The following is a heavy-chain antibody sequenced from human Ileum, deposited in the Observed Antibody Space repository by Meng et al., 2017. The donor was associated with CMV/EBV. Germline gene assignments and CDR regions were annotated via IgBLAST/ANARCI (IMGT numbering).Heavy chain of an antibody. CDR3: ATYVGTGSFRSLGY. CDR2: IDTDGGRA. Sequence: GCSLRLSCVASGSTFSSQLMHWVRQAPGKGFVWVSRIDTDGGRADYADSVKGRFTISRDNAKNTLYLQMNSLRVDDTAVYYCATYVGTGSFRSLGYWGQGTLVTVSS. CDR1: GSTFSSQL. V-gene: IGHV3-74*01. D-gene: IGHD2-8*02. J-gene: IGHJ4*02.